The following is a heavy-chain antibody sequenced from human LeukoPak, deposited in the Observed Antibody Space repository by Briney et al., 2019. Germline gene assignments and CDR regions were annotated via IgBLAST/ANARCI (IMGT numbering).Heavy chain of an antibody. Sequence: GGSLRPSCAASGFTFSSYSMNWVRQAPGKGLEWVSYISSSSSNIYYADSVKGRFTISRDNAKNSLYLQMNSLRAEDTAVYYCARHVTVTYDAFDLWGQGTMVTVSS. CDR2: ISSSSSNI. CDR1: GFTFSSYS. J-gene: IGHJ3*01. D-gene: IGHD4-11*01. CDR3: ARHVTVTYDAFDL. V-gene: IGHV3-48*01.